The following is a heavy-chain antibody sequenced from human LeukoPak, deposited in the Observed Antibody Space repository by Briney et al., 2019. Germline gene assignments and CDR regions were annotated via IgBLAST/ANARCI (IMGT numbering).Heavy chain of an antibody. CDR3: TRHYDFWSGYRGDAFDI. CDR2: IRSKAYGGTT. D-gene: IGHD3-3*01. V-gene: IGHV3-49*03. Sequence: SLRLSCTASGFTFGDYAMSWFRQAPGKGLEWVGFIRSKAYGGTTEYAASVKGRFTISRDDSKSIAYLQMNSLKTEDTAVYYCTRHYDFWSGYRGDAFDIWGQGTMVTVSS. CDR1: GFTFGDYA. J-gene: IGHJ3*02.